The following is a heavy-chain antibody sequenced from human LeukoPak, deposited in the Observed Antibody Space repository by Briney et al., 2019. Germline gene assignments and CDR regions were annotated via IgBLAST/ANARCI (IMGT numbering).Heavy chain of an antibody. V-gene: IGHV3-21*01. CDR1: GFTFSSYS. J-gene: IGHJ4*02. D-gene: IGHD6-19*01. CDR3: AREKVAGVEMDY. CDR2: ISSSSSYI. Sequence: GWSLRLSCAVSGFTFSSYSMDWVRQAPGKGLEWVSSISSSSSYIYYANSVKGRFTISRDNAKNSLYLQMNSLRAEDTAVYYCAREKVAGVEMDYWGQGTLVTVSS.